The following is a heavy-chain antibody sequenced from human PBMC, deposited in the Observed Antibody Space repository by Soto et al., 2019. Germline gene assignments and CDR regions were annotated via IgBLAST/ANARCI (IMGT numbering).Heavy chain of an antibody. V-gene: IGHV3-33*01. D-gene: IGHD3-10*01. CDR1: GFTFSSYG. Sequence: LRLSCAASGFTFSSYGMHWVRQAPGKGLEWVAVIWYDGSNKYYADSVKGRFTISRDNSKNTLYLQMNSLRAEDTAVYYCARAKGPRFTDYYYGMDGWGQGTTVTVSS. CDR2: IWYDGSNK. J-gene: IGHJ6*02. CDR3: ARAKGPRFTDYYYGMDG.